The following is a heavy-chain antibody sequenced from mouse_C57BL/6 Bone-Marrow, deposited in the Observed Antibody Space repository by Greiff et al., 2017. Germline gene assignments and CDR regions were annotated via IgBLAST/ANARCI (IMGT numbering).Heavy chain of an antibody. CDR1: GFSLTSYG. CDR2: IWSGGST. Sequence: QVQLQQSGPGLVQPSQSLSITCTVSGFSLTSYGVHWVRQSPGTGLEWLGVIWSGGSTDYNAAFISRLSISKDNSKSQVFFKMNSLQADDTAIYYCARKWGNQGGCYFDVWGTGTTVTVSS. J-gene: IGHJ1*03. V-gene: IGHV2-2*01. CDR3: ARKWGNQGGCYFDV.